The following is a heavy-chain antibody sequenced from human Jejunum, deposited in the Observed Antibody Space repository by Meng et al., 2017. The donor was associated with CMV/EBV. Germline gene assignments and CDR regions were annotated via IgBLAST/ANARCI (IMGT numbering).Heavy chain of an antibody. CDR1: GLTFTRYW. Sequence: SCAASGLTFTRYWMHWVRQVPGKGLMWVSRINSDGSSTDYADSVKGQFTISRDNAKNTLYLQMNSLRAEDTAVYYCARDVWGLGDYWGQGTLVTVSS. CDR2: INSDGSST. CDR3: ARDVWGLGDY. V-gene: IGHV3-74*01. J-gene: IGHJ4*02. D-gene: IGHD2-8*01.